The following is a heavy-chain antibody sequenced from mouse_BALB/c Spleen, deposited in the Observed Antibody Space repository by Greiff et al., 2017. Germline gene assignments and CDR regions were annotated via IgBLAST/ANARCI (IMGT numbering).Heavy chain of an antibody. V-gene: IGHV3-2*02. D-gene: IGHD2-2*01. J-gene: IGHJ2*01. Sequence: EVHLVESGPGLVKPSQSLSLTCTVTGYSITSDYAWNWIRQFPGNKLEWMGYISYSGSTSYNPSLKSRISITRDTSKNQFFLQLNSVTTEDTATYYCARGIYYGYDGGYYFDYWGQGTTLTVSS. CDR1: GYSITSDYA. CDR3: ARGIYYGYDGGYYFDY. CDR2: ISYSGST.